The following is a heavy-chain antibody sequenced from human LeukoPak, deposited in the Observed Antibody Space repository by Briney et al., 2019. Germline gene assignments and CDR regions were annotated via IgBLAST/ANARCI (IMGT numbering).Heavy chain of an antibody. CDR3: ARPNYDFWSGHLPRDAFDI. J-gene: IGHJ3*02. CDR1: GFTFSSYS. V-gene: IGHV3-21*01. Sequence: PGGSLRLSCAASGFTFSSYSMNWVRQAPGKGLEWVSSISSSSSYIYYADSVKGRFTISRDNAKNSLYLQMNSLRAEDTAVYYCARPNYDFWSGHLPRDAFDIWGQGTMVTVSS. CDR2: ISSSSSYI. D-gene: IGHD3-3*01.